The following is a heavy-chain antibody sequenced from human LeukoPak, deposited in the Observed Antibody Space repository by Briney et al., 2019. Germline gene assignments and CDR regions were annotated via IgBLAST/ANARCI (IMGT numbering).Heavy chain of an antibody. J-gene: IGHJ4*02. CDR1: GFTFSRNL. V-gene: IGHV3-7*01. CDR2: IYQGGSEK. CDR3: ASERPSSSWYDY. D-gene: IGHD6-13*01. Sequence: GGSLRLSCAASGFTFSRNLMTWVRQAPGKGLEWVANIYQGGSEKYYVDSVRGRFTISRDNAKNTLYLQMNSLRAEDTAVYFCASERPSSSWYDYWGQGTLVTVSS.